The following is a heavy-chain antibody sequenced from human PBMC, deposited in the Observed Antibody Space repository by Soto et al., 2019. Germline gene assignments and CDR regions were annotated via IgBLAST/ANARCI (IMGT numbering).Heavy chain of an antibody. CDR3: XXXXXXXXXXXXYHSVNYMDV. D-gene: IGHD4-17*01. Sequence: QITLKESGPTLVKPTQTLTLTCTFSGFSLSTPAVSVGWIRQPPGKALEWLALIYWDDDKRYSPSLKSRLTITKDTSKNQVVXTMTXXXXXXXXXXXXXXXXXXXXXXXXYHSVNYMDVWGEGTTVTVSS. J-gene: IGHJ6*03. V-gene: IGHV2-5*02. CDR2: IYWDDDK. CDR1: GFSLSTPAVS.